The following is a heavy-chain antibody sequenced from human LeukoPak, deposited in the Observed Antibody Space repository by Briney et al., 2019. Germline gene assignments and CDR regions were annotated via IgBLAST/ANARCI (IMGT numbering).Heavy chain of an antibody. CDR3: AELGITMIGGV. Sequence: GGSLRLSCAASGLTFSSYGMSWVRQAPGRGLEWVSAISTTGGTTYYADSVRGRFTTSRDNSRNTLYLQMNSLRAEDTAVYYCAELGITMIGGVWGKGTTVTISS. CDR2: ISTTGGTT. V-gene: IGHV3-23*01. CDR1: GLTFSSYG. J-gene: IGHJ6*04. D-gene: IGHD3-10*02.